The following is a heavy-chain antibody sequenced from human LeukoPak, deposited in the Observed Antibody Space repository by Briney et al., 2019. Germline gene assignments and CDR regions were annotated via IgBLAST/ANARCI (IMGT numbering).Heavy chain of an antibody. Sequence: SETLSLTCTVSGASINNNFWTWIRQPPGRGLEWIGCIYSSGSTNYNPSLKSRAIITADTSKNQIPLNLTSVTAADTAVYFCARHRDYYDTWGHGTLVTVSS. CDR1: GASINNNF. CDR2: IYSSGST. D-gene: IGHD3-10*01. J-gene: IGHJ3*02. V-gene: IGHV4-59*08. CDR3: ARHRDYYDT.